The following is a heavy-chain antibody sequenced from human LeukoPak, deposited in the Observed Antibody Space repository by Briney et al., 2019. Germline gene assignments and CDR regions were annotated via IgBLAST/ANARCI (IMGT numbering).Heavy chain of an antibody. J-gene: IGHJ4*02. V-gene: IGHV4-4*07. Sequence: SETLSLTCTVSGGSISSYYWSWVRQPAGKGLEWIGRIYATGSTNYNPSLESRVTMSVDTSKNQFSLNLNSVTAADTAVYYCARVGYSSGWYPLDYWGQGTLVTVSS. CDR1: GGSISSYY. CDR2: IYATGST. CDR3: ARVGYSSGWYPLDY. D-gene: IGHD6-19*01.